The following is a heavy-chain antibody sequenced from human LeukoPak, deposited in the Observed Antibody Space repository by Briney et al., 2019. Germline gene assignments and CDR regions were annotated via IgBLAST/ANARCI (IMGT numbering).Heavy chain of an antibody. V-gene: IGHV4-30-4*08. CDR1: GGSISSGDYY. CDR3: ARSMTIFGVVFDY. D-gene: IGHD3-3*01. J-gene: IGHJ4*02. CDR2: IYYSGST. Sequence: PSETLSLTCTVSGGSISSGDYYWSWIRQPPGKGLEWIGYIYYSGSTYYNPSLKSRVTISVDTSKNQFSLKLSSVTAADTAVYYCARSMTIFGVVFDYWGQGPLVTVSS.